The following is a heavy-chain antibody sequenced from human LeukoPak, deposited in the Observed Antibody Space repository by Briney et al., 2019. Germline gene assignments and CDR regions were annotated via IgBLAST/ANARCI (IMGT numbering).Heavy chain of an antibody. CDR3: AAEAAYYYDSRDAFDV. CDR1: GFTFTSSA. V-gene: IGHV1-58*01. J-gene: IGHJ3*01. D-gene: IGHD3-22*01. Sequence: TSVKVSCKASGFTFTSSAVQWVRQARGQRLEWIGWIVVGSGNTNYAQKFQERVTITRDMSTSIVYMEQSSLRSEDTAVYYCAAEAAYYYDSRDAFDVWGQGTMVTVSS. CDR2: IVVGSGNT.